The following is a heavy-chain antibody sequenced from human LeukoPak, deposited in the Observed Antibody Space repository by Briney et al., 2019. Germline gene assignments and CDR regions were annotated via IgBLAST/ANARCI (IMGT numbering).Heavy chain of an antibody. D-gene: IGHD5/OR15-5a*01. CDR2: IKTDGSEK. V-gene: IGHV3-7*01. CDR1: GFTFSNYW. Sequence: GGSLRLSCAASGFTFSNYWMSWVRQAPGKGLEWVANIKTDGSEKYYVDSVKGRFTISRDNPKNSSYLQMNSLRAEDTAIYYCARDVSVSGMDVWGQGTTVTVSS. J-gene: IGHJ6*02. CDR3: ARDVSVSGMDV.